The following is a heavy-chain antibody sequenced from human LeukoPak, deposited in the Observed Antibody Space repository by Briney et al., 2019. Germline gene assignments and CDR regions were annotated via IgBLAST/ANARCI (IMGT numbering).Heavy chain of an antibody. CDR2: TYYRTKWYY. Sequence: SQTLSLTCAISGDSVSNTVTSWNWIRQSPSRGLEWLGRTYYRTKWYYDYAVSVQSRSTISADTSRNQVSLQLNSLTPEDTAVYYCARGAHGSYVSVFDTWGQGTLATVSS. J-gene: IGHJ5*02. D-gene: IGHD5/OR15-5a*01. CDR1: GDSVSNTVTS. V-gene: IGHV6-1*01. CDR3: ARGAHGSYVSVFDT.